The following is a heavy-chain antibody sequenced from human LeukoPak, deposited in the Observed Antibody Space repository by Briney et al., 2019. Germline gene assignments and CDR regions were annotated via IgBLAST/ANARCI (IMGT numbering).Heavy chain of an antibody. CDR1: GFTFSSYA. D-gene: IGHD3-10*01. Sequence: GGSLRLSCAASGFTFSSYAMSWVRQAPGKGLEWVSAISGSGGSTYYADSVKGRFTSSRDNSKNTLYLQINSLRAEDTAVYYCAKESTMVRVPRDDAFDIWGQGTMVTVSS. CDR3: AKESTMVRVPRDDAFDI. CDR2: ISGSGGST. J-gene: IGHJ3*02. V-gene: IGHV3-23*01.